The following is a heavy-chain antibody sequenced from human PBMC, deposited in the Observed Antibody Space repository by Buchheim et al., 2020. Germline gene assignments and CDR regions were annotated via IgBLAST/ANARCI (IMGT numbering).Heavy chain of an antibody. CDR2: IKQDASVI. Sequence: EVQLVESGGGLVQPGGSLSLSCVASGFTFSSHWMSWVRQAPGKGLECVAHIKQDASVIYYVASVRGRFTVSRDNAKNSLSLQMNSLTAEDTGVYYCARADDGWSVGAYWGQGTL. J-gene: IGHJ4*02. CDR3: ARADDGWSVGAY. V-gene: IGHV3-7*01. CDR1: GFTFSSHW. D-gene: IGHD6-19*01.